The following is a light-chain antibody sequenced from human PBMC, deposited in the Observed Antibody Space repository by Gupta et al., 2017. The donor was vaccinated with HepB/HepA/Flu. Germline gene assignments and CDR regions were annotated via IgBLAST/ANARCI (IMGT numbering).Light chain of an antibody. Sequence: QSALIQPASVSGSPGQSITISCTGTTSDVGGYNHVCWYQQYSGKAPKLIIYDVYYRPSGISNRFSGSKSGNTASLTISGLQSEDEANYYCSSYTTTCAVEVFGGGTKLTVL. V-gene: IGLV2-14*01. CDR2: DVY. CDR1: TSDVGGYNH. J-gene: IGLJ2*01. CDR3: SSYTTTCAVEV.